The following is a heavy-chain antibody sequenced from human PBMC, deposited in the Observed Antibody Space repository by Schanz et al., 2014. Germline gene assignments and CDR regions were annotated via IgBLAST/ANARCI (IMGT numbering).Heavy chain of an antibody. D-gene: IGHD3-16*01. CDR1: GITLSGYG. CDR2: ITNKPNNYNT. CDR3: VRLDVHDY. J-gene: IGHJ4*02. Sequence: VQLVESGGGVVQPGRSLRLSCAASGITLSGYGLHWVRQAPGKGLEWVGRITNKPNNYNTEYAASVKGRFTISRDDSRNSLYLQMSSLKTEDTAVYYCVRLDVHDYWGQGTLXTVSA. V-gene: IGHV3-72*01.